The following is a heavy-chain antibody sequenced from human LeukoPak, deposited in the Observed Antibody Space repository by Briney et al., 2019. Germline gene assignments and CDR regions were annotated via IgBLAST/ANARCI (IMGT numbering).Heavy chain of an antibody. V-gene: IGHV3-21*01. CDR1: GFTFSSYS. J-gene: IGHJ4*02. Sequence: GGSLRLSCVASGFTFSSYSMNWVRQAPGKGLEWVSSISSSSSYIYYADSVKGRLTISRDNAKNSLYLQMNSLRAEDTAVYYGARDGDGSGSTPSFDYWGQGTLVTVSS. CDR2: ISSSSSYI. D-gene: IGHD3-10*01. CDR3: ARDGDGSGSTPSFDY.